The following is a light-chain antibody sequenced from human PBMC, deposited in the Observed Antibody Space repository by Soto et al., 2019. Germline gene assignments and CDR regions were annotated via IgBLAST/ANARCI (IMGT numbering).Light chain of an antibody. CDR3: QQNYSLPIT. V-gene: IGKV1-39*01. CDR2: AAS. J-gene: IGKJ5*01. Sequence: DIHMTQSPSSLSASVGYSVIILCRASQSISSYLNWYRQKQGKAPALLIYAASSLQSGIPSRFGGRGYGTDFNLTITGLQTEDFATYYCQQNYSLPITFGQGTRLEIK. CDR1: QSISSY.